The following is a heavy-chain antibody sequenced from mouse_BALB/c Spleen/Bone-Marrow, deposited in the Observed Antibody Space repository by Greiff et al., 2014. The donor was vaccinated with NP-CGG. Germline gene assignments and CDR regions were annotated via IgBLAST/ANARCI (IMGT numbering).Heavy chain of an antibody. V-gene: IGHV14-3*02. CDR3: ARYYYGSSYFDH. J-gene: IGHJ2*01. Sequence: EVHVKQSGAELVKPGASVKLSCTASGFSIKDTYMHWVKQRPEQGLEWIGRIDPANGNTKYDPKFQGKATITADTSSNTAYLQLSSLTSEDTAVYYCARYYYGSSYFDHWGQGTTLTVSS. D-gene: IGHD1-1*01. CDR1: GFSIKDTY. CDR2: IDPANGNT.